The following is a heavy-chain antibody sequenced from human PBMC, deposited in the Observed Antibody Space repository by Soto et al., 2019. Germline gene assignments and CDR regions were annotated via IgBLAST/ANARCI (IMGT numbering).Heavy chain of an antibody. D-gene: IGHD3-9*01. V-gene: IGHV3-23*01. CDR3: AKDWDFYDFVTGYDLTGHYFDY. J-gene: IGHJ4*02. Sequence: GGSLRPSCAASGFIFNNYAMRWVRQAQGKGLEWVSFISAGGGSPNYADSVKGRLTISRDNSKNMVYLQMNSLRAEDTAVYYCAKDWDFYDFVTGYDLTGHYFDYWGQGTPVTVSS. CDR1: GFIFNNYA. CDR2: ISAGGGSP.